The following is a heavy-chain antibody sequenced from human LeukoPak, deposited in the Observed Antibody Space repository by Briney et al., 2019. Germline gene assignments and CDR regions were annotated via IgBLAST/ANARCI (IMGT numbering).Heavy chain of an antibody. CDR1: GFTFSRYA. CDR2: ISGSGGST. V-gene: IGHV3-23*01. D-gene: IGHD6-6*01. CDR3: AKDLWAARPSSDFDY. J-gene: IGHJ4*02. Sequence: PGGSLRLSCAASGFTFSRYAMSWVRQAPGKGLEWVSAISGSGGSTYYADSVKGRFTISRDNSKNTLYLQMNSLRAEDKAVYYCAKDLWAARPSSDFDYWGQGTPVTVSS.